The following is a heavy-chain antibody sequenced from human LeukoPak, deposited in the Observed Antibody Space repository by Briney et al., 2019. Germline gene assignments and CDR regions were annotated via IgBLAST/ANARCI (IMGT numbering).Heavy chain of an antibody. D-gene: IGHD1-26*01. CDR2: VFYTGST. CDR3: ATLQREGATGSGCFDP. J-gene: IGHJ5*02. CDR1: GASVSNYY. Sequence: PSETLSLTCTVSGASVSNYYWSWVRQPPGKGPEWVGFVFYTGSTNYNPSLRSRVTMSLDKSNNQLSLLLNSVTAADTAVYYCATLQREGATGSGCFDPWGQGTLVSVSS. V-gene: IGHV4-59*02.